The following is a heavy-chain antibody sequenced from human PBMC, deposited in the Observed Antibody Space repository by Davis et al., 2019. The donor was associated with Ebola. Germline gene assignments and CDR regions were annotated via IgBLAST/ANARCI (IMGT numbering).Heavy chain of an antibody. CDR2: ISAYTGNR. V-gene: IGHV1-18*01. D-gene: IGHD6-6*01. Sequence: AASVTVSCKSSGYTFTSYGISWVRQAPGQGLEWMGWISAYTGNRNYAQKLQGRVTMTTDTSTSTAYMELRSLRFDDTAVYYCARVPLIAARPVFYYGMDVWGQGTTVTVSS. J-gene: IGHJ6*02. CDR1: GYTFTSYG. CDR3: ARVPLIAARPVFYYGMDV.